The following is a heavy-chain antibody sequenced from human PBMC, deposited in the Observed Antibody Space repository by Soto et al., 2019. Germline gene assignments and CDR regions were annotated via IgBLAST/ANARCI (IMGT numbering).Heavy chain of an antibody. V-gene: IGHV1-69*02. CDR2: IIPILGIA. CDR1: GGTFSSYT. CDR3: AANLRYPGAFDI. J-gene: IGHJ3*02. Sequence: SVKVSGKASGGTFSSYTISWVRQAPGQGLEWMGRIIPILGIANYAQKFQGRVTITADKSTSTAYMELSSLRSEYTAVYYCAANLRYPGAFDIWGQGTMVTVSS. D-gene: IGHD1-1*01.